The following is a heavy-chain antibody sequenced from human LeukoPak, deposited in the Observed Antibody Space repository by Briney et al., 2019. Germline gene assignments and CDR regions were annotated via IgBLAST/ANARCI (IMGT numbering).Heavy chain of an antibody. V-gene: IGHV4-31*03. J-gene: IGHJ4*02. CDR1: GGSISSGGYY. D-gene: IGHD6-13*01. CDR3: ARVRYSRFPSGYYFDY. CDR2: IYYSGST. Sequence: PSETLSLTCTVSGGSISSGGYYWSWIRQHPGKGLEWLGYIYYSGSTYYNPSLKSRVTISVDTSKNQFSLKLSSVTAADTAVYYCARVRYSRFPSGYYFDYWGQGTLVTVSS.